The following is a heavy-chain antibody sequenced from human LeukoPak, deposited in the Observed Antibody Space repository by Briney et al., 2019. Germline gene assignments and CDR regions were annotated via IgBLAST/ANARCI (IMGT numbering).Heavy chain of an antibody. Sequence: SETLSLTCAVSGGSINSNNWWSWVRQPPGKGLEWIGEIYHSGSTEYNPSLKRRVTISVGKSKNQFSLKLSSVTAADTAVYYCARVPDYGDFSPADDYWGQGILVTVSS. CDR2: IYHSGST. J-gene: IGHJ4*02. V-gene: IGHV4-4*02. CDR1: GGSINSNNW. D-gene: IGHD4-17*01. CDR3: ARVPDYGDFSPADDY.